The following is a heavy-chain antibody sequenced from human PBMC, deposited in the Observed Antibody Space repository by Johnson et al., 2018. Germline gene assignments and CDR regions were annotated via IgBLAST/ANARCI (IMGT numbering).Heavy chain of an antibody. D-gene: IGHD2-21*02. Sequence: QVQLVQSGAEVKKPGSSVKVSCKASGGTFSSYAINWVRQAPGQGLEWMGGIIPMFGTANYTQKFHGRLTITADESTSTAYMELSSLTSEDTAMYFCARGIMLLTAAFDLWGQGTVVTVSS. V-gene: IGHV1-69*01. J-gene: IGHJ3*01. CDR2: IIPMFGTA. CDR1: GGTFSSYA. CDR3: ARGIMLLTAAFDL.